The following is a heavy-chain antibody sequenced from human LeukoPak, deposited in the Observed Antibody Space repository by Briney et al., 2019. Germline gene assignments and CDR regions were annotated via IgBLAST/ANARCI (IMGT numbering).Heavy chain of an antibody. CDR1: GFTFDDYA. J-gene: IGHJ4*02. Sequence: PGGSLRLSCAASGFTFDDYAMHWVRQAPGKGLEWVSLISWDGGSTYYADSVKGRYTISRDNSKNSLYLQMNSLRAEDTALYYCAHSRSEQWLVLDYWGQGTLVTVSS. CDR2: ISWDGGST. D-gene: IGHD6-19*01. V-gene: IGHV3-43D*04. CDR3: AHSRSEQWLVLDY.